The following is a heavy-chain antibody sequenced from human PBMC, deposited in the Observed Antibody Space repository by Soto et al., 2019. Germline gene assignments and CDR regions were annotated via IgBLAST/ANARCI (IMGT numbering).Heavy chain of an antibody. CDR1: GYTFTSYD. Sequence: ASVKVSCKASGYTFTSYDINWVRQATGQGLEWMGWMNPNSGNTGYAQKFQGRVTMTRNTSISTAYMELGSLRSEDTAVYYCASSGYSSSWSLYYYYYGMDVWGQGTTVTVSS. D-gene: IGHD6-13*01. CDR3: ASSGYSSSWSLYYYYYGMDV. V-gene: IGHV1-8*01. J-gene: IGHJ6*02. CDR2: MNPNSGNT.